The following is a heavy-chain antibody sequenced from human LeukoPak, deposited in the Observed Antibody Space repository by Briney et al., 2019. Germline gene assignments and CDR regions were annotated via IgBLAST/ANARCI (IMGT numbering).Heavy chain of an antibody. Sequence: GGSLRLSCAASGFTFSSYAMHWVRQAPGKGLEWVAVISYDGSNKYYADSVKGRFTISRDNSKNTLYLQMNSLRAEDTAVYYCGRDRFYDSSGYGMDVWGQGTTVTVSS. CDR1: GFTFSSYA. CDR3: GRDRFYDSSGYGMDV. V-gene: IGHV3-30-3*01. D-gene: IGHD3-22*01. CDR2: ISYDGSNK. J-gene: IGHJ6*02.